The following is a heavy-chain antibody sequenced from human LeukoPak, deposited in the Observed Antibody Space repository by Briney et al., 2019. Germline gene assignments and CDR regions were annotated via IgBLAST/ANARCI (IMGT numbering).Heavy chain of an antibody. CDR3: ARDNSVEDTAWWFDP. V-gene: IGHV1-46*01. Sequence: ASVKVSCKASGYTFTSYYMHWVRQAPGQGLEWMGIINPSGGSTSYAQKFQGRVTMTRDMSTSTDYMELSSLRSEDTAVYYCARDNSVEDTAWWFDPWDQGTLVIVSS. D-gene: IGHD4-23*01. J-gene: IGHJ5*02. CDR1: GYTFTSYY. CDR2: INPSGGST.